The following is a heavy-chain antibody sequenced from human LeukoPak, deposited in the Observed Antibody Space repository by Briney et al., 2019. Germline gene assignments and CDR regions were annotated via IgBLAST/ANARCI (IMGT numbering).Heavy chain of an antibody. D-gene: IGHD4-11*01. CDR2: ISDSGGST. V-gene: IGHV3-23*01. CDR1: GFTFSSYA. Sequence: GGSLRLSCAASGFTFSSYAMSWVRQAPGKGLEWVSVISDSGGSTYYADSVKGRFTISRDNSKNTLYLQMNSLETEDTAMYYCTTEGLPGSFDYWGQGTLVTVSS. CDR3: TTEGLPGSFDY. J-gene: IGHJ4*02.